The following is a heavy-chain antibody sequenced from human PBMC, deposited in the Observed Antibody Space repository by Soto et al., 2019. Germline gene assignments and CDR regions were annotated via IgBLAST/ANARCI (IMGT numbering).Heavy chain of an antibody. CDR1: GFTFISYG. Sequence: GGSLRLSCAAAGFTFISYGMHWVRQAPGKGLEWVAVIWYDGSNKYYADSVKGRFTISRDNSKNTLYLQMNSLRAEDTAVYYCARDSGSYLLQHWGQGTLVTVSS. CDR2: IWYDGSNK. D-gene: IGHD1-26*01. CDR3: ARDSGSYLLQH. J-gene: IGHJ1*01. V-gene: IGHV3-33*01.